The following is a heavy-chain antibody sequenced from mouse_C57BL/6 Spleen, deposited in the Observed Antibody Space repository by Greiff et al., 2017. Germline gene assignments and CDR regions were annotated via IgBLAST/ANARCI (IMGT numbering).Heavy chain of an antibody. CDR2: INPSNGGT. CDR1: GYTFTSYW. CDR3: ARLDTTVVADFDY. J-gene: IGHJ2*01. Sequence: QVQLQQPGTELVKPGASVKLSCKASGYTFTSYWMHWVKQRPGQGLEWIGNINPSNGGTNHNEKFKSKATLTVDKSSSTAYMQLSSLTSEDSAVYYCARLDTTVVADFDYWGQGTTLTVSS. V-gene: IGHV1-53*01. D-gene: IGHD1-1*01.